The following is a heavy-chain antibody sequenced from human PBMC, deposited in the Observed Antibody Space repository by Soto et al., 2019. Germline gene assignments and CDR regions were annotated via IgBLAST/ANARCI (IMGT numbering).Heavy chain of an antibody. CDR2: INPSGGST. Sequence: ASVKVSCKASGYTFTSYYMHLVRQAPGQGLEWMGIINPSGGSTSYAQKFQGRVTMTRDTSTSTVYMELSSLRSEDTAVYYCARFGYSRAAFAIWGQGTMVTVSS. CDR1: GYTFTSYY. CDR3: ARFGYSRAAFAI. D-gene: IGHD6-13*01. J-gene: IGHJ3*02. V-gene: IGHV1-46*03.